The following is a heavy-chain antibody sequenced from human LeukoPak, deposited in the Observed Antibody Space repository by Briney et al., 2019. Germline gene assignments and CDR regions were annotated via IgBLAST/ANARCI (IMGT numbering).Heavy chain of an antibody. V-gene: IGHV1-2*06. Sequence: ASVKVSCKASGYTFTGYYMHWVRQAPGQGLEWMGRINPNSGGTNYAQKFQGRVTMTRDTSISTAYMELSRLRSDDTAVYYCARDPPQQPGVPASAFDIWGQGTVVTVSS. CDR2: INPNSGGT. J-gene: IGHJ3*02. CDR3: ARDPPQQPGVPASAFDI. D-gene: IGHD6-13*01. CDR1: GYTFTGYY.